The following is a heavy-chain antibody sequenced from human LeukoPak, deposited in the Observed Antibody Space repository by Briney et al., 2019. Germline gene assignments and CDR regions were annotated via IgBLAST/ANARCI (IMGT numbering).Heavy chain of an antibody. Sequence: GGSLRLSCAASGFTFSSYSMNWVRQAPGKGLEWVSSISSSSSYIYYADSVKGRFTISRDNAKNSLYLQMNSLRAEDTAVYYCARFHSSGWFDPWGQGTLVTVSS. CDR3: ARFHSSGWFDP. CDR1: GFTFSSYS. D-gene: IGHD6-25*01. CDR2: ISSSSSYI. V-gene: IGHV3-21*04. J-gene: IGHJ5*02.